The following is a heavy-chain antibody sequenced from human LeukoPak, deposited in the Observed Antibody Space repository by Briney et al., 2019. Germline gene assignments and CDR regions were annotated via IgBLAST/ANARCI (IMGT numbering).Heavy chain of an antibody. CDR1: EDTFNNYW. CDR2: IFPGDSDT. Sequence: PGESLKISCEASEDTFNNYWIAWVRQVPGKGLEWVGIIFPGDSDTRYSPSLQGHVTISADKSVSTAYLQWGSLKASDSAMYYCVRDRNGRYAFDIWGLGTRVTVSS. J-gene: IGHJ3*02. D-gene: IGHD1-14*01. V-gene: IGHV5-51*01. CDR3: VRDRNGRYAFDI.